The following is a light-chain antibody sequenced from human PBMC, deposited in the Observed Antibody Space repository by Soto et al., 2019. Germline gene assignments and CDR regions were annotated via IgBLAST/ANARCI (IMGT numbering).Light chain of an antibody. CDR1: SSDVGGYNY. V-gene: IGLV2-14*01. CDR3: SSYTSSSTPYV. CDR2: DVS. Sequence: QSVLTQPASVSGSPGQSITISCTGTSSDVGGYNYVSWYQQHPGKVPKLMIYDVSNRPSGVSNRFSGSKSGNTASLTISGLQAEDEADYYCSSYTSSSTPYVFGTGTQLTVL. J-gene: IGLJ1*01.